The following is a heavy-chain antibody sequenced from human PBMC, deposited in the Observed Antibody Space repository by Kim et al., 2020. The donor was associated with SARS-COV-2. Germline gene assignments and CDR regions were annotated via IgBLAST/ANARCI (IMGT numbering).Heavy chain of an antibody. J-gene: IGHJ5*02. D-gene: IGHD3-3*01. CDR3: ARATIFGVVISFDP. V-gene: IGHV7-4-1*02. Sequence: YDQGFTGRFGFSLDTSVSTAYLQISSLKAEDTAVYYCARATIFGVVISFDPWGQGTLVTVSS.